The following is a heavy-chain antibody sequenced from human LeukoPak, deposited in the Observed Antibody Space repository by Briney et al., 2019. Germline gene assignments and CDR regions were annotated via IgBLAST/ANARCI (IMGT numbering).Heavy chain of an antibody. V-gene: IGHV3-72*01. CDR2: SGNKAKNNAT. D-gene: IGHD1-26*01. CDR1: GFTFSDYF. Sequence: GGSLSLSCAACGFTFSDYFIDWVRRARGKGVEWVSRSGNKAKNNATEYAASMKGRFTTSRHDSKRTLYLQMNNLKTEDTAVYYCASPSGSGSYSAFYSGGQGTLATASP. J-gene: IGHJ4*02. CDR3: ASPSGSGSYSAFYS.